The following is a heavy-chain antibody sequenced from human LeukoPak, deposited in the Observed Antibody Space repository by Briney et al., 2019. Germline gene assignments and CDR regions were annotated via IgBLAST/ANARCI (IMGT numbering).Heavy chain of an antibody. CDR1: GYTFTSYG. J-gene: IGHJ5*02. CDR2: ISAYNGDT. D-gene: IGHD2-2*01. Sequence: GASVKVSCKASGYTFTSYGISWVRQAPGQGLEWMGWISAYNGDTNYAQKLQGRVTMTTDTSTSAAYMELRSLRSDDTAVYYCARDRCSSTSCYRWWFDPWGQGTLVTVSS. CDR3: ARDRCSSTSCYRWWFDP. V-gene: IGHV1-18*01.